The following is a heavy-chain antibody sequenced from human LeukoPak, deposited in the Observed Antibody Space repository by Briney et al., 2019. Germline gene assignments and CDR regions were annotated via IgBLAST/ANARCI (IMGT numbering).Heavy chain of an antibody. CDR1: GYTFTGYY. J-gene: IGHJ4*02. V-gene: IGHV1-2*02. CDR3: AGSLAVAGTGFDY. CDR2: INPNSGGT. Sequence: ASVKVSCKASGYTFTGYYMHWVRQAPGQGLEWMGWINPNSGGTNYAQKFQGRVTMTRDTSISTAYMELSRLRSDDTAVYYCAGSLAVAGTGFDYWGQGTLVTASS. D-gene: IGHD6-19*01.